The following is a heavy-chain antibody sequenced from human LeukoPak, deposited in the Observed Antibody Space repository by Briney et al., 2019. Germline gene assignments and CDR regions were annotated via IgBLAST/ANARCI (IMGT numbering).Heavy chain of an antibody. CDR1: GFTFSSYA. CDR3: TTNAGGHKQQLVLVYYYYYYMDV. D-gene: IGHD6-13*01. Sequence: GGSLRLSCAASGFTFSSYAMSWVRQAPGKGLEWVSYISSSGSTIYYADSVKGRFTISRDNAKNSLYLQMNSLRAEDTAVYYCTTNAGGHKQQLVLVYYYYYYMDVWGKGTTVTVSS. V-gene: IGHV3-48*04. CDR2: ISSSGSTI. J-gene: IGHJ6*03.